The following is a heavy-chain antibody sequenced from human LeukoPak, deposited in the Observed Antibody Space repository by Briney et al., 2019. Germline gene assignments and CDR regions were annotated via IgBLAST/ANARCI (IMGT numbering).Heavy chain of an antibody. CDR3: AKELIGRVYSGYDRGGFDY. D-gene: IGHD5-12*01. J-gene: IGHJ4*02. V-gene: IGHV3-23*01. CDR1: GFTFNNYA. Sequence: GGSLRLSCAASGFTFNNYAMTWVRQSPGKGLEWVSAITGSGDSTYYADSVKGRFTISRDNSKNTLYLQMNSLRAEDTAVYYCAKELIGRVYSGYDRGGFDYWGQGTLVTVSS. CDR2: ITGSGDST.